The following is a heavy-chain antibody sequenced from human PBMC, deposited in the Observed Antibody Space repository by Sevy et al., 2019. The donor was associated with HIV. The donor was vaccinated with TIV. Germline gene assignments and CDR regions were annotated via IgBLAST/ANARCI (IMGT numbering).Heavy chain of an antibody. V-gene: IGHV3-30-3*01. CDR2: IAYDGSNK. CDR1: GFTFSSFA. D-gene: IGHD3-22*01. CDR3: ARGPTYYYDSSRYDWFDP. J-gene: IGHJ5*02. Sequence: EGSLRLSCAASGFTFSSFAMHWVRQAPDKELEWAAVIAYDGSNKYYADSVKGRFTISRDNSENTLYLQMNSLRAEDTAVYYCARGPTYYYDSSRYDWFDPWGQGTLVTVSS.